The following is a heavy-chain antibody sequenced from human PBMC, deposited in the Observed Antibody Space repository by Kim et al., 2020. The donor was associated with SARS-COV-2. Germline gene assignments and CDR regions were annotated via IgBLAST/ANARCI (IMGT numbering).Heavy chain of an antibody. CDR1: GFTFSKYA. V-gene: IGHV3-23*01. CDR3: ARDVDSGFDGIAECF. D-gene: IGHD5-12*01. Sequence: GGSLRLSCAASGFTFSKYAMTWVRQAPGRGLEWVSGITGSGDSTVYADSVKGRFTISRDNSRDTLYLDMNSLRVEDTARYYCARDVDSGFDGIAECF. CDR2: ITGSGDST. J-gene: IGHJ1*01.